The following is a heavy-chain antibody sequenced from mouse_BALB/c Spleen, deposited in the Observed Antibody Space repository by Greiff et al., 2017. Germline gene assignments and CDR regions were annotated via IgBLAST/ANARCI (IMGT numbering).Heavy chain of an antibody. CDR2: ISNGGGST. Sequence: EVQRVESGGGLVQPGGSLKLSFAASGFTFSSYTMSWVRQTPEKRLEWVAYISNGGGSTYYPDTVKGRFTISRDNAKNTLYLQMSSLKSEDTAMYYCARHVLRYDGAMDYWGQGTSVTVSS. V-gene: IGHV5-12-2*01. D-gene: IGHD2-14*01. J-gene: IGHJ4*01. CDR3: ARHVLRYDGAMDY. CDR1: GFTFSSYT.